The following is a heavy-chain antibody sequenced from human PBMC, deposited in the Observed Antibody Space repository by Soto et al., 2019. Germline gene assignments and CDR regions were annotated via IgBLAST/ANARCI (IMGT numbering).Heavy chain of an antibody. J-gene: IGHJ4*02. CDR3: ARGSYYSGWV. D-gene: IGHD6-19*01. CDR2: TYYRSKWYS. V-gene: IGHV6-1*01. Sequence: SQTLSLTCAISGDSVSSTSAAWSWIRQSPSRGLEWLGRTYYRSKWYSDYAVSVKSQITINPDTSKNQFSLQLNSVTPEDTAVYYCARGSYYSGWVWGQGTLVTVS. CDR1: GDSVSSTSAA.